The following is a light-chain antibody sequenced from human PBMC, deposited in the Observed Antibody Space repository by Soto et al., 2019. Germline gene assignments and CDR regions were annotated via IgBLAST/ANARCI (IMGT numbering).Light chain of an antibody. V-gene: IGKV3-11*01. CDR2: DAS. J-gene: IGKJ4*01. CDR3: QQRSDWPLT. CDR1: QSVSSY. Sequence: EIVLTQSPATLSLSPGERATLSCRASQSVSSYLAWYQQRPGQAPRLLIYDASNRATGIPARFSGSASGTDFTLTISSLEPEDFGVYYCQQRSDWPLTFGGGTKVDIK.